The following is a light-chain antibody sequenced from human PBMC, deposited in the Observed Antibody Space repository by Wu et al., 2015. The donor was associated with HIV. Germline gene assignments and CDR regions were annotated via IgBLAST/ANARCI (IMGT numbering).Light chain of an antibody. V-gene: IGKV3-20*01. CDR1: QSVSSSY. CDR2: GAS. J-gene: IGKJ1*01. Sequence: EIVLTQSPGTLSLSPGERATLSCRASQSVSSSYLAWYQQKPGQAPRLLIYGASSRATGIPDRFSGSGFGTEFTLTISSMQSEDFAVYYCQQYNNGPRTFGQGTKVEVK. CDR3: QQYNNGPRT.